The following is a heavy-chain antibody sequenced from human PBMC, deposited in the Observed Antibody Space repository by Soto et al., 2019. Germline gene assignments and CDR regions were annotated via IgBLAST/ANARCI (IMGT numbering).Heavy chain of an antibody. Sequence: QLQLQESGSGLVKPSQTLSLTCTVSGGSISSGGYSWTWIRQSPGKGLEWIGYTYQSGIAFYNPSLKSRVTISVDRSKNQFSLNLTAVTAADTAVYYCARNYYGMDVWRQGTTVTVSS. CDR3: ARNYYGMDV. CDR2: TYQSGIA. CDR1: GGSISSGGYS. J-gene: IGHJ6*02. V-gene: IGHV4-30-2*06.